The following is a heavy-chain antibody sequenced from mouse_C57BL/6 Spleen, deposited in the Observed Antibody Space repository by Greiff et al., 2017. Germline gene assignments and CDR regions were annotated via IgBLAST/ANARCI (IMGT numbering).Heavy chain of an antibody. CDR2: IHPNSGST. D-gene: IGHD2-3*01. V-gene: IGHV1-64*01. Sequence: VQLQQPGAELVKPGASVKLSYKASGYTFTSYWMHWVKQRPGQGLEWIGMIHPNSGSTNYNEKFKSKATLTVDKSSSTAYMQLSSLTSEDSAVYYCSPIYDGYYVFAYWGQGTLVTVSA. J-gene: IGHJ3*01. CDR1: GYTFTSYW. CDR3: SPIYDGYYVFAY.